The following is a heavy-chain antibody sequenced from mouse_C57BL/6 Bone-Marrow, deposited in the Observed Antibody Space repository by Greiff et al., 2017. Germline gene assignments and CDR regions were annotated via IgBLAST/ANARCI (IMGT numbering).Heavy chain of an antibody. V-gene: IGHV5-6*01. J-gene: IGHJ1*03. CDR1: GFTFSSYG. CDR3: ARHDDGYYVYWYCDV. Sequence: EVHLVESGGDLVKPGGSLKLSCAASGFTFSSYGMSWVRQTPDKRLEWVATISSGGSYTYYPDSVKGRFTISRDNAKNTLYLQMSSLKSEDTAMYYCARHDDGYYVYWYCDVWGTGTTVTVSS. D-gene: IGHD2-3*01. CDR2: ISSGGSYT.